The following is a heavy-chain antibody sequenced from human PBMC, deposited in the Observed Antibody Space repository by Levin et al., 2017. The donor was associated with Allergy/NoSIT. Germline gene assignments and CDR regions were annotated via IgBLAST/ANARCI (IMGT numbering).Heavy chain of an antibody. J-gene: IGHJ4*02. CDR2: IYSGGST. D-gene: IGHD4-17*01. CDR1: GFTVSSNY. Sequence: PGGSLRLSCAASGFTVSSNYMSWVRQAPGKGLEWVSVIYSGGSTYYADSVKGRFTISRDNSKNTLYLQMNSLRAEDTAVYYCARNSYGDTRGGFDYWGQGTLVTVSS. V-gene: IGHV3-53*01. CDR3: ARNSYGDTRGGFDY.